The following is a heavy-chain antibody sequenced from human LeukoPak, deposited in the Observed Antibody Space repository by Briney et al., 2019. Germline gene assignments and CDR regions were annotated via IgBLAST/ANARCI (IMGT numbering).Heavy chain of an antibody. J-gene: IGHJ5*02. Sequence: SVKVSCKASGDTFSNYAIYWVRQAPGQGLEWVGGILPIIGARKNGQKFQGRVTITADESTSTAYMELSSLRSDDTAVYYCARAELPWAIWFDPWGQGTLVTVTS. CDR2: ILPIIGAR. D-gene: IGHD2-2*01. CDR3: ARAELPWAIWFDP. CDR1: GDTFSNYA. V-gene: IGHV1-69*13.